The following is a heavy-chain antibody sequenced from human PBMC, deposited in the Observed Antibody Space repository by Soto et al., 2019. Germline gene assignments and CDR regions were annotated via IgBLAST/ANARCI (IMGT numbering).Heavy chain of an antibody. J-gene: IGHJ6*02. CDR1: GYTFTGYY. D-gene: IGHD4-17*01. CDR3: ARAHYGDYGYGMDV. CDR2: INPNSGGT. V-gene: IGHV1-2*02. Sequence: ASVKVSCKASGYTFTGYYMHWVRQAPGQGLEWMGWINPNSGGTNYAQKFQGRVTITRDTSASTAYMELSSLRSEDTAVYYCARAHYGDYGYGMDVWGQGTTVTVSS.